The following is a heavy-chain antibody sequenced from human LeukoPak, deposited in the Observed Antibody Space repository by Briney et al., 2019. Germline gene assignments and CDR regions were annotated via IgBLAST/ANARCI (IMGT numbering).Heavy chain of an antibody. CDR2: ISGSGGST. V-gene: IGHV3-23*01. Sequence: GGSLRLSCAASGFTFSSYAMSWVRQAPGKGLEWVSAISGSGGSTYYADSVKGRFTISRDNSKNTLYLQMNSLRAEDTAVYYCARNYCGGDCSIDYWGQGTLVTVSS. D-gene: IGHD2-21*02. CDR3: ARNYCGGDCSIDY. J-gene: IGHJ4*02. CDR1: GFTFSSYA.